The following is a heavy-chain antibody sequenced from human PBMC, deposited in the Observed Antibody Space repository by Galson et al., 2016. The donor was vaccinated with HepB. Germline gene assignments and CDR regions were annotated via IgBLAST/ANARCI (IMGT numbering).Heavy chain of an antibody. V-gene: IGHV3-23*01. D-gene: IGHD3-9*01. J-gene: IGHJ4*02. Sequence: SLRLSCAASGITFSSYAMSWVRQAPGKGLEWASSLSNSGGSTYYADSVKGRFTISRDNSKNTLYLQMNSLRAEDTAVYYCAKGGYFDWFDYWGQGTLATVSS. CDR1: GITFSSYA. CDR2: LSNSGGST. CDR3: AKGGYFDWFDY.